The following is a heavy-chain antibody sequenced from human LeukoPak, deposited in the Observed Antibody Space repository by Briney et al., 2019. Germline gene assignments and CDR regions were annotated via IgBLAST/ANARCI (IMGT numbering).Heavy chain of an antibody. D-gene: IGHD6-13*01. Sequence: ASVKVSCKASGGTFSSYAISWVRQAPGQRLEWMGWISTYNGHTNYTQKLQGRVTMTIDTSTNTAYMDLKSLRSDDTAVYYCARGYSNSWLQTYFDYWGQGTLVTVSS. CDR3: ARGYSNSWLQTYFDY. CDR1: GGTFSSYA. CDR2: ISTYNGHT. J-gene: IGHJ4*02. V-gene: IGHV1-18*01.